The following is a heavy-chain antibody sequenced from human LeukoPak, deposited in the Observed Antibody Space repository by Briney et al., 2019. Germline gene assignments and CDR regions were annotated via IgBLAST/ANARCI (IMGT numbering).Heavy chain of an antibody. CDR1: GFTVSSNY. CDR3: ARDRWYDFWSGYEGNDAFDI. Sequence: PGGSLRLSCAASGFTVSSNYMSWVRRAPGKGLEWVSVIYSGGSTYYADSVRGRFTISRDNSKNTLYLLMNSLRAEDTAVYYCARDRWYDFWSGYEGNDAFDIWGQGTMVTVSS. V-gene: IGHV3-66*02. J-gene: IGHJ3*02. CDR2: IYSGGST. D-gene: IGHD3-3*01.